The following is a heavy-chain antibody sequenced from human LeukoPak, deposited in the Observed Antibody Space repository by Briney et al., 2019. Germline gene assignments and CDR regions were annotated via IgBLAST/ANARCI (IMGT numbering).Heavy chain of an antibody. V-gene: IGHV3-74*01. Sequence: GGSLRLSCAASGFTFSSYWMHWVRQVPGKGLVWVSRVSPDGRTTSYADSVKGRFTISRDNAKNTVYLQMISLRADDTAVYYCASSGWYSTPNWFDPWGQGTLVIVSS. CDR1: GFTFSSYW. CDR2: VSPDGRTT. D-gene: IGHD6-19*01. J-gene: IGHJ5*02. CDR3: ASSGWYSTPNWFDP.